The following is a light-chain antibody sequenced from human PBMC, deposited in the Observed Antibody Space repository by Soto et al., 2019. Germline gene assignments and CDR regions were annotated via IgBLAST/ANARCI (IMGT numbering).Light chain of an antibody. J-gene: IGKJ2*01. CDR1: QNISIY. CDR3: QQSYNTPPYT. V-gene: IGKV1-39*01. Sequence: DLQMTQSPSSLSASVGDGVTITCRASQNISIYLNWYQQKPGKAPKLLIYAASSLQSGVPSRFSGTGSGTDFALTISSLQPEDFATYHCQQSYNTPPYTFGQGTKLEIK. CDR2: AAS.